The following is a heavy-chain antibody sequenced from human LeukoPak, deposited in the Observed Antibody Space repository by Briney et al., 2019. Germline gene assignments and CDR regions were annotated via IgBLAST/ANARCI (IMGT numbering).Heavy chain of an antibody. Sequence: ASVKVSCKASGYTFTGYYMHWVRQAPGQGLEWMGWINPNSGGTNYAQKFQGRVTMTRDTSISTAYMELSRLRSDDTAVYYCARSMVPAAMPGWFDPWGQGTLVTVSS. CDR2: INPNSGGT. CDR3: ARSMVPAAMPGWFDP. CDR1: GYTFTGYY. V-gene: IGHV1-2*02. D-gene: IGHD2-2*01. J-gene: IGHJ5*02.